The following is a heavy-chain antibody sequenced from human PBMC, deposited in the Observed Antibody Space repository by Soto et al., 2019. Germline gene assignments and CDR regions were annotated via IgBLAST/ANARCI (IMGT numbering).Heavy chain of an antibody. CDR1: GFSLTTRTVG. D-gene: IGHD1-26*01. J-gene: IGHJ4*01. CDR2: IYWDGDE. V-gene: IGHV2-5*02. Sequence: SGPTLVNPTQTLTLTCTFSGFSLTTRTVGVGWVRHPPGEALKWLALIYWDGDERYNPSLKNRLTIAKDTSNNQVVLTMTNMYPVDIATYYCVHATWALFDFWGPGTRVTVSS. CDR3: VHATWALFDF.